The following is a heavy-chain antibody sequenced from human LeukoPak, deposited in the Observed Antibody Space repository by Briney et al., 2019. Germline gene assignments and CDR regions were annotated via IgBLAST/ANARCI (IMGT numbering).Heavy chain of an antibody. CDR2: IYYSGST. CDR3: ATPRQTSDAFDI. D-gene: IGHD1-14*01. J-gene: IGHJ3*02. V-gene: IGHV4-30-4*08. CDR1: GGSISSGDHY. Sequence: SQTLSLTCTVSGGSISSGDHYWSWIRQPPGKGLEWIGYIYYSGSTYYNPSLKSRVTISVDTSKNQFSLKLSSVTAADTAVYYCATPRQTSDAFDIWGQGTMVTVPS.